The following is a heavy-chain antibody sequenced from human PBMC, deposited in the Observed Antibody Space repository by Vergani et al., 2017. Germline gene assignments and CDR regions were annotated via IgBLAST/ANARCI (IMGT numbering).Heavy chain of an antibody. CDR3: ARGGGFQVPEYYYYYGMDV. J-gene: IGHJ6*02. Sequence: QVQLQESGPGLVKPSQTLSLTCTVSGGSISSYYWSWIRPPPGKGLEWIGYIYYSGSTNYNPSLKSRVTISVDTSKNQFSLKLSSVTAADTAVYYCARGGGFQVPEYYYYYGMDVWGQGTTVTVSS. CDR1: GGSISSYY. V-gene: IGHV4-59*01. CDR2: IYYSGST. D-gene: IGHD2-2*01.